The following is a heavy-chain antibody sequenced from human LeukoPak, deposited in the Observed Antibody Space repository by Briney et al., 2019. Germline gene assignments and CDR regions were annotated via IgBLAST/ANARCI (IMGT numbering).Heavy chain of an antibody. Sequence: PGRSLRLSCAASGFTFSSYAMHWVRQAPGKGLEWVAVISYDGSNKYYADSVKGRFTISRDNSKNTLYLQMNSLRAEDTAVYYCARVFRPSLTVFIIRGAFDIWGQGTMVTVSS. CDR1: GFTFSSYA. CDR3: ARVFRPSLTVFIIRGAFDI. D-gene: IGHD3-3*01. V-gene: IGHV3-30-3*01. CDR2: ISYDGSNK. J-gene: IGHJ3*02.